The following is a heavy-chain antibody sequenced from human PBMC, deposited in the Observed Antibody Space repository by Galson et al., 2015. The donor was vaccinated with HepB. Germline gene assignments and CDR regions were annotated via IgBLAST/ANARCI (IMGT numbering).Heavy chain of an antibody. Sequence: SVKVSCKASGYTFTSYAMHWVRQAPGQRLEWMGWINAGNGNAKYSQKFQGRVTITRDTSASTAYMELSSLRSEDTAVYYCARSHGNSGYDYGSWGQGTLVTVSS. CDR1: GYTFTSYA. CDR3: ARSHGNSGYDYGS. J-gene: IGHJ5*02. CDR2: INAGNGNA. V-gene: IGHV1-3*01. D-gene: IGHD5-12*01.